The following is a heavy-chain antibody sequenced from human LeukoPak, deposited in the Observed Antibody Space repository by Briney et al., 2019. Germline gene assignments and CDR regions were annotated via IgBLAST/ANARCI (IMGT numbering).Heavy chain of an antibody. CDR1: GFTFSNCV. V-gene: IGHV3-30*04. CDR2: MSNDGSEK. D-gene: IGHD5-12*01. Sequence: GGSLRLSCAASGFTFSNCVMHWVPQAPGKGLEWVAAMSNDGSEKYYADSVKGRFTISRDNSKNKLYLQMNSLRPEDTAVYYCARELRDSGYDFDYWGQGTLVTV. J-gene: IGHJ4*02. CDR3: ARELRDSGYDFDY.